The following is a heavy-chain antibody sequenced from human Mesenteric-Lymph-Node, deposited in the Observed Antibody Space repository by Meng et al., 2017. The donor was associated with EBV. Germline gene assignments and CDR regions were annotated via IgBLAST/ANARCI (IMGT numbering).Heavy chain of an antibody. Sequence: VLLAQLGAEVHKPASSGKSACTSAGSSYRSYAICWVRQAPGQAPEWMGEINPIFGIANYAENFQGRVTITADVSTSTAYMELSSLRSEDTAVYYCAQGSAPMVAYFHHWGQGTLVTVSS. CDR1: GSSYRSYA. CDR3: AQGSAPMVAYFHH. D-gene: IGHD4/OR15-4a*01. V-gene: IGHV1-69*01. J-gene: IGHJ1*01. CDR2: INPIFGIA.